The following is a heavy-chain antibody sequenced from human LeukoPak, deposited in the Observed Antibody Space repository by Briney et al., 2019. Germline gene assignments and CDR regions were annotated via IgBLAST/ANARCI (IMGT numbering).Heavy chain of an antibody. CDR2: IYSGGST. CDR3: ARGGGSSSWYLNWFDP. V-gene: IGHV3-66*01. CDR1: GFTVSSNY. D-gene: IGHD6-13*01. J-gene: IGHJ5*02. Sequence: GGSLRLSCAASGFTVSSNYMSWVRQAPGKGLECVSLIYSGGSTYYADSVKGRFTNSRVNSKNTQYLQMNSLRAEDTAVYYCARGGGSSSWYLNWFDPWGQGTLVTVSS.